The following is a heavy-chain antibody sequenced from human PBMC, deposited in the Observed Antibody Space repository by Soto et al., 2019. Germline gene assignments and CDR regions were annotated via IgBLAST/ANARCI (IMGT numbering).Heavy chain of an antibody. J-gene: IGHJ3*02. CDR1: GYSFTSYW. V-gene: IGHV5-10-1*01. CDR2: IDPSDSYT. CDR3: ARQIAVAGVDDAFDI. Sequence: GESLKISCKGSGYSFTSYWISWVRQMPGKGLEWMGRIDPSDSYTNYSPSFQGHVTISADKSTSTAYLQWSSLKASDTAMYYCARQIAVAGVDDAFDIWGQVTMVTVSS. D-gene: IGHD6-19*01.